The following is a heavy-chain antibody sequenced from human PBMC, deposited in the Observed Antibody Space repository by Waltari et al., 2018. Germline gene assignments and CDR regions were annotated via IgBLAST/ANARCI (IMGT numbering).Heavy chain of an antibody. CDR1: GQSRSESS. CDR2: YDPEDGET. Sequence: QVQLVQSGAEVRKPGASVKVSCNASGQSRSESSIQRVRQAPGKGPEWMGGYDPEDGETTYAQKFKGRLSMTEDTDTAYMELTSLQSDDTAVYYCALDREYEGWFDPWGQGTLVTVSS. D-gene: IGHD6-6*01. CDR3: ALDREYEGWFDP. J-gene: IGHJ5*02. V-gene: IGHV1-24*01.